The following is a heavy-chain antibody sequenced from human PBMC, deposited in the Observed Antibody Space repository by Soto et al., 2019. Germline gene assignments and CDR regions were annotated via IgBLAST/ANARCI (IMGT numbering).Heavy chain of an antibody. Sequence: TSETLSLTCTVSGDSVSSTTYYWSWFRQPPGKGLEWIGFIYYTGSTHYNPSLKSRVTISIDTSKNQFSLKLSSVTAADTAVYYCARRWGRTFDYWGQGTLVTVSS. CDR1: GDSVSSTTYY. CDR2: IYYTGST. V-gene: IGHV4-61*01. CDR3: ARRWGRTFDY. D-gene: IGHD7-27*01. J-gene: IGHJ4*02.